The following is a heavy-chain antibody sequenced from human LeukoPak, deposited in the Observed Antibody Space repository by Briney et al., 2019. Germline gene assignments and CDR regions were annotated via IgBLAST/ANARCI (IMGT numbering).Heavy chain of an antibody. Sequence: ASVKVSCKASGYTFTSYGISWVRQAPGQGLEGMGWISAYNGNTDYAQKVQGRVTMTTDTSTSTAYMEVRSLRSDDTAVYYCARAYSGSYYYYWGQGTLVTVSS. J-gene: IGHJ4*02. CDR1: GYTFTSYG. V-gene: IGHV1-18*01. D-gene: IGHD1-26*01. CDR3: ARAYSGSYYYY. CDR2: ISAYNGNT.